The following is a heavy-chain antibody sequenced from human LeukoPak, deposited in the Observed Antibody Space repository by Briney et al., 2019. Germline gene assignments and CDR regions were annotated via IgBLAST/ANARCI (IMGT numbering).Heavy chain of an antibody. CDR3: ARVGSSWDYYYGMDV. J-gene: IGHJ6*02. CDR2: IKQDGSEK. D-gene: IGHD6-13*01. V-gene: IGHV3-7*01. CDR1: GFTFSSYW. Sequence: GGSLRLSRAASGFTFSSYWMSWVRQAPRKGLEWVANIKQDGSEKYYVDSVKGRFTISRDNAKNSLYLQMNSLRAEDTAVYYCARVGSSWDYYYGMDVWGQGTTVTVSS.